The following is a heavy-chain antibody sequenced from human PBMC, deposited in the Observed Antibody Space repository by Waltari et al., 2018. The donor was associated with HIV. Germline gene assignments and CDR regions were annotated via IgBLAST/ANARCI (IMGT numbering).Heavy chain of an antibody. CDR1: GYTFTSYG. CDR3: ARIALAPSFRVGNNYYYYYGMDV. Sequence: QVQLVQSGAEVKKPGASVKVSCKASGYTFTSYGISWVRQAPGQGLEWMGWISAYNGNTNYAQKLQGRVTMTTDTSTSTAYMELRSLRSDDTAVYYCARIALAPSFRVGNNYYYYYGMDVWGQGTTVTVSS. J-gene: IGHJ6*02. CDR2: ISAYNGNT. D-gene: IGHD6-13*01. V-gene: IGHV1-18*01.